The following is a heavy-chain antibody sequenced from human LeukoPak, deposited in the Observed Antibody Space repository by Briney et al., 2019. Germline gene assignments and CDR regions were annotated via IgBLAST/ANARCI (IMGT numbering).Heavy chain of an antibody. Sequence: SETLSLTCAVYGGSFSGYYWSWIRQPPGKGLEWIGEINHSGSTNYNPSLKSRVTISVDTSKNQFSLKPSSVTAADTAVYYCARVARGYSGYDLYYYYGMDVWGQGTTVTVSS. CDR1: GGSFSGYY. D-gene: IGHD5-12*01. J-gene: IGHJ6*02. CDR2: INHSGST. CDR3: ARVARGYSGYDLYYYYGMDV. V-gene: IGHV4-34*01.